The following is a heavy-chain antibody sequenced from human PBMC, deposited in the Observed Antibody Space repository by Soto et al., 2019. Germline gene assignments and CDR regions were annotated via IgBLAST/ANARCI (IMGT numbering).Heavy chain of an antibody. D-gene: IGHD6-19*01. Sequence: GGSLRLSCAASGFTLGSYWMHWVRQAPGKGLVWVSRIKSDGSYTNYADSVKGRFTISRDNAKNTLYLQMDSLRAEDTAVYYCARLYSSGWYDRWGQGTLVTVSS. J-gene: IGHJ4*02. CDR3: ARLYSSGWYDR. CDR2: IKSDGSYT. CDR1: GFTLGSYW. V-gene: IGHV3-74*01.